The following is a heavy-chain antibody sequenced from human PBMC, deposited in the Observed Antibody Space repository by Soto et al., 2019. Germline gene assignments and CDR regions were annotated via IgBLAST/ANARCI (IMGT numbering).Heavy chain of an antibody. CDR2: IYPGDSDT. J-gene: IGHJ4*02. CDR3: ARPFVNSGYDFGY. CDR1: GYSFTSYW. D-gene: IGHD5-12*01. Sequence: GESLKISCKGSGYSFTSYWIGWVRQMPGKGLEWMGIIYPGDSDTRYSPSFQGQVTISADKSISTAYLQWSSLKASDTAMYYRARPFVNSGYDFGYWGQGTLVTVSS. V-gene: IGHV5-51*01.